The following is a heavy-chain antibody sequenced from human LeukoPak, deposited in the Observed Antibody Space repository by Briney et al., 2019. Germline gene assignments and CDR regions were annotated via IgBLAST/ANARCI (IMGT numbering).Heavy chain of an antibody. J-gene: IGHJ4*02. V-gene: IGHV3-20*04. CDR3: ARGLVAGTPPDLDY. CDR2: INWNGGSI. Sequence: PGGSLRLSCAASGFTFDDYGMSWVRQAPGKGLEWVSGINWNGGSIGYADSVKGRFTISRDNAKNSLYLQMNSLRAEDTALYYCARGLVAGTPPDLDYWGQGTLVTVSS. CDR1: GFTFDDYG. D-gene: IGHD6-19*01.